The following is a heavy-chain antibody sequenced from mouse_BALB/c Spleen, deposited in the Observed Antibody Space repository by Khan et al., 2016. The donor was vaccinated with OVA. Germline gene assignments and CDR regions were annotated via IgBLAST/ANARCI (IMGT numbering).Heavy chain of an antibody. Sequence: QVQLQQSGAELVRPGTSVKLSCKASGYSFTSYWMNWVKQRPGQGLEWIGIIHPSDSETKLNQKFKDKATLTVEKSSSTAYMQLRSPTSEDSAVYYGARGTTTSYWYFDVWGAGITVTVSS. J-gene: IGHJ1*01. D-gene: IGHD1-1*01. CDR1: GYSFTSYW. CDR3: ARGTTTSYWYFDV. CDR2: IHPSDSET. V-gene: IGHV1-61*01.